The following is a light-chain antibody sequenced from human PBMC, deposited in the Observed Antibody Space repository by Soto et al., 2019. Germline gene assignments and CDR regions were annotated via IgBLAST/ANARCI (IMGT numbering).Light chain of an antibody. J-gene: IGLJ1*01. Sequence: QPGLTQPGSVSATPGQTGTISCYGRNSSIGNHGVSRHQRLRETAPERVIDDKNKRPSEIPDQSSGPKDGTSATLGITGLHTGDEADYYCGTWDRSLSARVIGAGTKVTVL. CDR1: NSSIGNHG. V-gene: IGLV1-51*01. CDR3: GTWDRSLSARV. CDR2: DKN.